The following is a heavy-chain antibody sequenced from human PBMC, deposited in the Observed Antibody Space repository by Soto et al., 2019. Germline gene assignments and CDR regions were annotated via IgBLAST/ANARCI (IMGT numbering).Heavy chain of an antibody. V-gene: IGHV3-23*01. J-gene: IGHJ4*02. CDR3: AKKAGYSGYDPLDY. Sequence: FTFRSYVMRWVRQAPGKGLEWVSAVSTSGGSTFYAGSVKGRFAISRDNSKNTLYLQMNSLRAEDTAVYYCAKKAGYSGYDPLDYWGQGTLVAVSS. CDR1: FTFRSYV. D-gene: IGHD5-12*01. CDR2: VSTSGGST.